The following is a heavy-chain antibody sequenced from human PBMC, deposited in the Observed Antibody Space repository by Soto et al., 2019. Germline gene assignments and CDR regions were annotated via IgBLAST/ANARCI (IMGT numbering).Heavy chain of an antibody. J-gene: IGHJ6*02. CDR2: ISTAGDT. CDR1: GFGFNGYD. D-gene: IGHD3-16*01. Sequence: EVQLVESGGGLVQPGGSLRLSWAASGFGFNGYDMHWVRQAPGKNLEWVAAISTAGDTYYLGSVKGRFTISREDAKNSLSLQMNSLRVGDTAVYYCARGGDRFDGMDVWGQGTTVTVSS. CDR3: ARGGDRFDGMDV. V-gene: IGHV3-13*01.